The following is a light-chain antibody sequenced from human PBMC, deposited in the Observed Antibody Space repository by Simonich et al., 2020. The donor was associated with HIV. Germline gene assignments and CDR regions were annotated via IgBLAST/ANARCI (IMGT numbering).Light chain of an antibody. CDR3: QQFYSTPQT. V-gene: IGKV1-39*01. CDR1: QSISSY. Sequence: DIQMTQSPSSLSASVGDRVTITCRASQSISSYLNWYQQKPGKAPQLLIYAASSLQSGVPSRFSGSGSGTDYTLTISSLQPEDFATYYCQQFYSTPQTFGQGTKVEIK. CDR2: AAS. J-gene: IGKJ1*01.